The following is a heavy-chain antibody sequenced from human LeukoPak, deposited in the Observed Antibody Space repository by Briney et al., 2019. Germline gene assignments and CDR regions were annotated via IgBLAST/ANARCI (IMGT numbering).Heavy chain of an antibody. CDR3: ARDRYYYDMDV. CDR1: GFTVSSNY. V-gene: IGHV3-66*01. J-gene: IGHJ6*02. CDR2: TYTGGST. Sequence: PGGSLRLSCAASGFTVSSNYMSWVRQAPGKGLEWVSVTYTGGSTYYADSVKGRFTISRDNSKNALYLQMNSLRAEDTAVYYCARDRYYYDMDVWGQGTTVTVSS.